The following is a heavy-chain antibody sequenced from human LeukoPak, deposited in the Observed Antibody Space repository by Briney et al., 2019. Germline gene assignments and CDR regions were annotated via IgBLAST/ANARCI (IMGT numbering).Heavy chain of an antibody. J-gene: IGHJ4*02. CDR1: GFTFSSYG. D-gene: IGHD2-15*01. CDR2: IWYDGSNK. CDR3: AKAVFGRYCSGGSCYQFDY. Sequence: GRSLRLSCAASGFTFSSYGMHWVRQAPGKGLEWVAVIWYDGSNKYYADSVKGRFTISRDNSKNTLYLQMNSLRAEDTAVYYCAKAVFGRYCSGGSCYQFDYWGQGTLVTVSS. V-gene: IGHV3-33*06.